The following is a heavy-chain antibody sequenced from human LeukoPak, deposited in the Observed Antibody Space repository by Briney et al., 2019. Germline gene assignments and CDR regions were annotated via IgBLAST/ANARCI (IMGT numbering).Heavy chain of an antibody. CDR2: ISSSSSYI. D-gene: IGHD3-10*01. CDR3: ARALVGEPDPYFDY. V-gene: IGHV3-21*01. CDR1: GFTFSSYS. J-gene: IGHJ4*02. Sequence: GGSLRLSCAASGFTFSSYSMNWVRQAPGKGLEWVSSISSSSSYIYYADSVKGRFTISRDNAKNSLYLQMNSLRAEDTAVYYCARALVGEPDPYFDYWGQGTLVTVSS.